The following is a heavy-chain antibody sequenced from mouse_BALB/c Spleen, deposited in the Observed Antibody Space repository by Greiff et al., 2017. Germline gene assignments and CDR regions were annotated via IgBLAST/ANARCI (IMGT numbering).Heavy chain of an antibody. Sequence: VKLMESGPGLVQPSQSLSITCTVSGFSLTSYGVHWVRQSPGKGLEWLGVIWSGGSTDYNAAFISRLSISKDNSKSQVFFKMNSLQANDTAIYYCARNYYGSSYAMDYWGQGTSVTVSS. D-gene: IGHD1-1*01. V-gene: IGHV2-2*02. CDR3: ARNYYGSSYAMDY. CDR1: GFSLTSYG. CDR2: IWSGGST. J-gene: IGHJ4*01.